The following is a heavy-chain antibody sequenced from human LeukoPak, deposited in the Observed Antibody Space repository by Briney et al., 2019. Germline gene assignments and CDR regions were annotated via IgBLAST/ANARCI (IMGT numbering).Heavy chain of an antibody. D-gene: IGHD3-3*01. V-gene: IGHV3-7*01. CDR3: ARDFWSGYYRH. CDR2: IKQDGSEK. Sequence: GGSPRLSCAASGFTFSSYWMSWVRQAPGKGLEWVANIKQDGSEKYYVDSVKGRFTISRDNAKNLLYLQMNSLRAEDTAVYYCARDFWSGYYRHWGQGTLVTVSS. J-gene: IGHJ4*02. CDR1: GFTFSSYW.